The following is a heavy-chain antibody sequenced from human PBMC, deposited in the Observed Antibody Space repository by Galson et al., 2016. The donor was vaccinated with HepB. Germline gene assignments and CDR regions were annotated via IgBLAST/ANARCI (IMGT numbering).Heavy chain of an antibody. CDR3: GSQRVGVVIIPY. J-gene: IGHJ4*02. CDR1: GDTFSRFA. D-gene: IGHD3-3*01. Sequence: SVKVSCKASGDTFSRFAISWVRQVPGQGLEWMGEIIPVFGTTNYAQKFQGRVTITADKSTSTDFMEVSSLRDEDTAVYYFGSQRVGVVIIPYWGQGTLVTVSS. V-gene: IGHV1-69*06. CDR2: IIPVFGTT.